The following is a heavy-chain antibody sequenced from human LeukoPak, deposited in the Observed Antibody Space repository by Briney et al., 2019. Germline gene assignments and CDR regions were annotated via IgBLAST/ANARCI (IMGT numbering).Heavy chain of an antibody. CDR3: ARRLVRYSSSWYHFDY. Sequence: PSETLSLTCAVYGGSFSGYYWSWIRQPPGKGLEWIGEINHSGSTNYNPSLKSRVTISVDTSKNQFSLKLSSMTAADTAVYYCARRLVRYSSSWYHFDYWGQGTLVTVSS. V-gene: IGHV4-34*01. CDR1: GGSFSGYY. CDR2: INHSGST. D-gene: IGHD6-13*01. J-gene: IGHJ4*02.